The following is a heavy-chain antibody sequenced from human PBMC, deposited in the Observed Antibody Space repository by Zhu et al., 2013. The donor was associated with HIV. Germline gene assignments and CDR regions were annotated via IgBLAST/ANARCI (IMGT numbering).Heavy chain of an antibody. CDR1: GDSLTTNSNY. D-gene: IGHD3-9*01. CDR3: ARGDILTGYGHFDC. V-gene: IGHV4-39*07. J-gene: IGHJ4*02. Sequence: QVQLQGSGPGLLRPSETLSLTCTVSGDSLTTNSNYWGWIRQPPGKGLEWIGSILYTGSTYYSPSLKSRVTLSVDTSKNQFSLKMRSVTAADTAVYYCARGDILTGYGHFDCWGQGTLVTVSS. CDR2: ILYTGST.